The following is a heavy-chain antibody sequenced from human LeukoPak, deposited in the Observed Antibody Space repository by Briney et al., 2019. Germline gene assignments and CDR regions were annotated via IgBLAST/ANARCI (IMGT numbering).Heavy chain of an antibody. V-gene: IGHV4-4*07. CDR1: GDSTSGYY. CDR3: ATERSRGLAL. J-gene: IGHJ5*02. D-gene: IGHD2-2*01. CDR2: MYTSGSA. Sequence: SETLSLACTVPGDSTSGYYWSWIRQPAGKGLEWIGRMYTSGSANYNPSLKSRVTMSLDTSKKLFSLQMSSVTAADTAIYYCATERSRGLALWGQGALVIVSS.